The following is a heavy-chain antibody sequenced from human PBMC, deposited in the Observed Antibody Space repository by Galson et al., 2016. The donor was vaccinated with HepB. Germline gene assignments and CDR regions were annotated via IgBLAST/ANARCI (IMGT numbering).Heavy chain of an antibody. CDR3: ARVGRGIADYFHE. CDR1: NGFLNSRDHY. CDR2: IYNTGID. D-gene: IGHD3-10*02. Sequence: SETLSLTCNVPNGFLNSRDHYWAWLRQPPGEGLEWIGSIYNTGIDYYSPSLKSRVPISVGTSKNNFSLKVTSLTAADTAIYYCARVGRGIADYFHEWGPGTLVGVSS. V-gene: IGHV4-39*02. J-gene: IGHJ1*01.